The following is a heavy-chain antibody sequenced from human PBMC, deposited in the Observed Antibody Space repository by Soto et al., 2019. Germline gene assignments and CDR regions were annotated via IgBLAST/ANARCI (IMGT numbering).Heavy chain of an antibody. CDR1: GGSISSGGYY. CDR2: IYYSGST. J-gene: IGHJ3*02. V-gene: IGHV4-31*03. Sequence: QVQLQESGPGLVKPSQTLSLTCTVSGGSISSGGYYWSWIRQHPGKGLEWIGYIYYSGSTYYNPSLKSRVTISXXTXKXXFSLKLSSVTAADTAVYYCARVLFTMVVGFDAFDIWGQGTMVTVSS. D-gene: IGHD3-10*01. CDR3: ARVLFTMVVGFDAFDI.